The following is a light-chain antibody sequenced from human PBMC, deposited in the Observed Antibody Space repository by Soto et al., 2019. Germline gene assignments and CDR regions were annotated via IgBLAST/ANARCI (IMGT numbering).Light chain of an antibody. V-gene: IGLV2-14*01. J-gene: IGLJ1*01. CDR1: SSDVGGYNY. CDR2: EVS. CDR3: SSYGSTSTRYV. Sequence: QSALTQPASVSWSPGQSITISCTGTSSDVGGYNYVSWYQQHPGKAPKLMIYEVSNRPSGVSNRFSGSKSGNTASLTISGLQPEDEADYFCSSYGSTSTRYVFGTGTKLTVL.